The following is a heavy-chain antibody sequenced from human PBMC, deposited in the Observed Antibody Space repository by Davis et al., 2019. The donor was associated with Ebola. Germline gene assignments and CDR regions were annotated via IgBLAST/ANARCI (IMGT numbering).Heavy chain of an antibody. D-gene: IGHD3-3*01. CDR3: ARGPPVGSITIFGAALDY. J-gene: IGHJ4*02. Sequence: SETLSLTCTVSGGSISNGDYSWSWIRQPPGKGLEWIGYIHHSGGTYYNPSLKSRLTLAVDTSKNQFSLNLSSVTAADTAVYYCARGPPVGSITIFGAALDYWGQGTLVTVSS. CDR2: IHHSGGT. CDR1: GGSISNGDYS. V-gene: IGHV4-30-4*08.